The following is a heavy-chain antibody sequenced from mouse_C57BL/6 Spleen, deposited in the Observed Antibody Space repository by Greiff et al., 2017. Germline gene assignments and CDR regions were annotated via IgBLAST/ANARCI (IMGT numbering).Heavy chain of an antibody. V-gene: IGHV1-81*01. Sequence: QVQLQQSGAELARPGASVKLSCKASGYTFTSYGISWVKQRTGQGLEWIGEIYPRSGNTYYNEKFKGKATLTADKSSSTAYMELRSLTSEDSAVYFCARSGSSVRYAMYYWGQGTSVTVSS. CDR3: ARSGSSVRYAMYY. D-gene: IGHD1-3*01. J-gene: IGHJ4*01. CDR1: GYTFTSYG. CDR2: IYPRSGNT.